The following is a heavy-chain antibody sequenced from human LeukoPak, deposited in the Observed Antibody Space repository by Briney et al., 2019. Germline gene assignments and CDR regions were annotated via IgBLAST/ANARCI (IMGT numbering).Heavy chain of an antibody. D-gene: IGHD3-10*01. CDR1: GFTFSSYA. J-gene: IGHJ4*02. CDR2: VSGSGVST. Sequence: GGSLRLSCAASGFTFSSYAMNWVRQAPGKGLEWVASVSGSGVSTYYADSVKGRFAISRDNSRNTLYLQMNSLRAEDTAAYYCTKDHGSYGSGSLLFDYWGQGTLVTVSS. CDR3: TKDHGSYGSGSLLFDY. V-gene: IGHV3-23*01.